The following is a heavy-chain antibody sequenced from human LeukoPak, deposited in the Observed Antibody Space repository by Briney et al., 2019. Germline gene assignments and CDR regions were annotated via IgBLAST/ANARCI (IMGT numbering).Heavy chain of an antibody. J-gene: IGHJ5*02. CDR2: INPNSGAT. CDR3: ARLAAGTRIVLDP. Sequence: ASVKVSCKASGGTFSSYAISWVRQAPGQGLEWMGWINPNSGATNYAQKFQGRVTMTRDTSISTAYMELSRLRSDDTAVYYCARLAAGTRIVLDPWGQGTLVTVSS. D-gene: IGHD6-13*01. CDR1: GGTFSSYA. V-gene: IGHV1-2*02.